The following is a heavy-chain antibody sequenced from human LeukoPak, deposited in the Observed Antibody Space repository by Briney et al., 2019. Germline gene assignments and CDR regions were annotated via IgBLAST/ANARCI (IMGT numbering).Heavy chain of an antibody. CDR3: ARMYYYDSSGYYYHY. CDR2: I. CDR1: GFTFSSYS. Sequence: GGSLRLSCAASGFTFSSYSMNWVRQAPGKGLEWVSSIYYADSVKGRFTISRDNVKNSLYLQMNSLRAEDTAVYYCARMYYYDSSGYYYHYWGQGTLVAVSS. J-gene: IGHJ4*02. D-gene: IGHD3-22*01. V-gene: IGHV3-21*01.